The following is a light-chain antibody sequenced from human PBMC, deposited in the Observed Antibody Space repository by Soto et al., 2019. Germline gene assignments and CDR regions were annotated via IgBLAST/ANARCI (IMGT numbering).Light chain of an antibody. Sequence: ELVLTQSTCTLSFSPWDRSTLSFMASQSVSGNFLAWYQQKAGQAPSLLIYGASSRAPGIPNRFSGSGSGTDFTLTISRLEPEDFAVYYCQQYGSPPITFGQGTRLEIK. V-gene: IGKV3-20*01. CDR1: QSVSGNF. CDR3: QQYGSPPIT. J-gene: IGKJ5*01. CDR2: GAS.